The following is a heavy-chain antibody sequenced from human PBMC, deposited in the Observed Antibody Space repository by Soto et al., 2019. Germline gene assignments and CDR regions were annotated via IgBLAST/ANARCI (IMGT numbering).Heavy chain of an antibody. CDR2: IIPIFGTA. CDR3: ARKFSEFAY. V-gene: IGHV1-69*06. J-gene: IGHJ4*02. Sequence: GASVKVSCKASGGTFSSYAICWVRQAPGQGLEWMGGIIPIFGTANYAQKFQGRVTITADKSTSTAYMELSSLRSDDTAVYYCARKFSEFAYWRQGSLVTVSS. CDR1: GGTFSSYA.